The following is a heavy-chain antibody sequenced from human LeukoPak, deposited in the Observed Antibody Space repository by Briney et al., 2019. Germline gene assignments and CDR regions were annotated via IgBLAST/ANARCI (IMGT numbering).Heavy chain of an antibody. V-gene: IGHV3-23*01. CDR2: VSGSGGST. Sequence: GGSLRLSCAASGFTFSSYAMSWVRQAPGKGLEGVSGVSGSGGSTYYADSVKGRFTISSDNSKNTLYLQMNSLRAEDTAVYYCAKDLDIVATITGNWGQGTLVTVSS. CDR3: AKDLDIVATITGN. J-gene: IGHJ4*02. CDR1: GFTFSSYA. D-gene: IGHD5-12*01.